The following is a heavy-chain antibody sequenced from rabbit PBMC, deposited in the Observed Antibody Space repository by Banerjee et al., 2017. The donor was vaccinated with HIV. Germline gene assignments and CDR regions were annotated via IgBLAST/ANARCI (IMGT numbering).Heavy chain of an antibody. J-gene: IGHJ4*01. CDR1: GLDFSSSYW. D-gene: IGHD2-1*01. Sequence: QSLEESGGVLVKPGASLTLTCTASGLDFSSSYWICWVRQAPGKGLEWIACINTSSGNTVYASWAKGRFTISKTSSTTVTLQMASLTAADTATYFCAREESDGGGHLKLWGPGTLVTVS. CDR3: AREESDGGGHLKL. V-gene: IGHV1S40*01. CDR2: INTSSGNT.